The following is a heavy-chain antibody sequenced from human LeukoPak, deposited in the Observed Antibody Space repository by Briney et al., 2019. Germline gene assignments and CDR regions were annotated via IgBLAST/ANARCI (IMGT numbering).Heavy chain of an antibody. CDR3: ARGRPHGNDY. CDR2: FKTKYNQV. Sequence: GGSLRLSCAASGFTFSDYAMNWVRQAPGKGLEWVSTFKTKYNQVYYAESVRGRFTISTDNSNNTLYLQMNSLRVEDTAVYYCARGRPHGNDYWGQGTLVTVSS. V-gene: IGHV3-23*05. J-gene: IGHJ4*02. D-gene: IGHD4-23*01. CDR1: GFTFSDYA.